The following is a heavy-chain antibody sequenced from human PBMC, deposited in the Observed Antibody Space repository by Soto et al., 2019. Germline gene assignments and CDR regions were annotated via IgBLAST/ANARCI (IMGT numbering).Heavy chain of an antibody. CDR1: GYSFTSYW. Sequence: GESLKISGKGSGYSFTSYWIGWVRQMPGKGLEWMGIIYPGDSDTRYSPSFQGQVTISADKSISTAYLQWSSLKASDTAMYYCARPREAGKYYYGVDVWGQGTTVTVS. V-gene: IGHV5-51*01. J-gene: IGHJ6*02. CDR2: IYPGDSDT. D-gene: IGHD6-19*01. CDR3: ARPREAGKYYYGVDV.